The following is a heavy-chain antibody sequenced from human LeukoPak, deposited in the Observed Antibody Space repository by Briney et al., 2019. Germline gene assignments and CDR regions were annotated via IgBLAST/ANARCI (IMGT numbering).Heavy chain of an antibody. V-gene: IGHV3-21*01. D-gene: IGHD6-19*01. CDR3: TRQWLRVMDV. Sequence: GGSLRLSCASSGFTFTAYSMNWVRQAPGRGLEWISFISSSGHYVYYADSLKGRFTISRDNANSSLYLQISTLKAEDTAVYYCTRQWLRVMDVWGKGTTVTVSS. CDR1: GFTFTAYS. J-gene: IGHJ6*04. CDR2: ISSSGHYV.